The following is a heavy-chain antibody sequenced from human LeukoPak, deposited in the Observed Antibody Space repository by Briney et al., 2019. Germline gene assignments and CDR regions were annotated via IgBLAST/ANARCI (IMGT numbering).Heavy chain of an antibody. D-gene: IGHD2-15*01. CDR2: ISGSGGST. V-gene: IGHV3-23*01. Sequence: GGSLRLSCAASGFPLSSYAMSCVRQAPGKGLEWVSAISGSGGSTYYADSVKGRFTISRDNSKDTLYLQMNSLRAEDTAVYYCAKANQDIVVVVAALPDHYYYMDVWGKGTTVTVSS. J-gene: IGHJ6*03. CDR1: GFPLSSYA. CDR3: AKANQDIVVVVAALPDHYYYMDV.